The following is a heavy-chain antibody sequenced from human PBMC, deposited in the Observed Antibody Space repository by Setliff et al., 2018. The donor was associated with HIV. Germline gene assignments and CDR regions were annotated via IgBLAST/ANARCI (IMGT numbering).Heavy chain of an antibody. D-gene: IGHD2-2*01. CDR3: VRGYCSSTTCYDDYYYLDV. V-gene: IGHV4-59*11. CDR2: IFYTGST. J-gene: IGHJ6*03. CDR1: GGSISGHY. Sequence: SETLSLTCTVSGGSISGHYWSWIRQPPGKGLEWIAYIFYTGSTNYNPSLKSRVTISVDTSKNQFFLKLSSVTAADTAVYYCVRGYCSSTTCYDDYYYLDVWGKGSTVTVSS.